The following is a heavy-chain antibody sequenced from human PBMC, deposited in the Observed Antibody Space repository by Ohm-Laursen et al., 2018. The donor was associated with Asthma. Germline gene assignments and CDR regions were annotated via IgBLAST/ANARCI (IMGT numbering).Heavy chain of an antibody. CDR3: ASGAVAVAGTTGLDY. CDR2: ISYDGRND. D-gene: IGHD6-19*01. J-gene: IGHJ4*02. CDR1: GFTFSSYA. Sequence: SLRLSCTASGFTFSSYAMHWVRQAPGKGLEWVSLISYDGRNDYYADSVKGRFTISRDNSKNTLYLQMNSLRAEDTAVFYCASGAVAVAGTTGLDYWGQGTLVTVSS. V-gene: IGHV3-30*04.